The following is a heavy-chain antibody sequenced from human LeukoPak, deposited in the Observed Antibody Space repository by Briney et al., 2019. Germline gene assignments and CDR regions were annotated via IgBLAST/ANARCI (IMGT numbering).Heavy chain of an antibody. CDR2: INGGNGNA. V-gene: IGHV1-3*01. D-gene: IGHD3-22*01. CDR1: GYTFTNYG. J-gene: IGHJ1*01. Sequence: ASVKVSCKTSGYTFTNYGMHWVRQAPGQRLEWMGWINGGNGNAKYSQSFQGRVTIIRDTSASTAYMELSSLRSEDTAVYYCARVPLHDSSGHYYPHWGQGTLVTVSS. CDR3: ARVPLHDSSGHYYPH.